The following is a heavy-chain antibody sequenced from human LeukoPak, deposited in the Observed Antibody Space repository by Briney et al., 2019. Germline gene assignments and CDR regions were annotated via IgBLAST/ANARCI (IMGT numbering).Heavy chain of an antibody. V-gene: IGHV4-39*02. J-gene: IGHJ3*02. Sequence: SETLSLTCTVSGGSISSSSYYWGWIRQPPGKGLEWIGSIYYSGSTYYNPSLKSRVTISVDTSKNQFSLKLSSVTAADTAVYYCARDTYDILTGYYSACVAFDIWGQGTMVTVSS. CDR1: GGSISSSSYY. D-gene: IGHD3-9*01. CDR3: ARDTYDILTGYYSACVAFDI. CDR2: IYYSGST.